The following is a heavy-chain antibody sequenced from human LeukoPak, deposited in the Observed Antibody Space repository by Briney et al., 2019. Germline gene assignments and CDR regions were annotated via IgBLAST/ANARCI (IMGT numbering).Heavy chain of an antibody. CDR3: AREFTPDYDFWSGYYMDV. J-gene: IGHJ6*04. D-gene: IGHD3-3*01. V-gene: IGHV4-61*02. Sequence: TLSLTCTVSGGSISSGSYYWSWIRQPAGKGLEWIGRIYTSGSTNYNPSLKSRVTISVDTSKNQFSLKLSSVTAADTAVYYCAREFTPDYDFWSGYYMDVWGKGTRSPSPQ. CDR1: GGSISSGSYY. CDR2: IYTSGST.